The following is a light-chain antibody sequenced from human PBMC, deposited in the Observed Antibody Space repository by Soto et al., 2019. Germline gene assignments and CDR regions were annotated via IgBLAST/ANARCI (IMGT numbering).Light chain of an antibody. J-gene: IGKJ1*01. Sequence: EIVLTQSPGTLSLSPGERATLSCRASQRVSSSYLAWYQQKPGQAPRLLIYGVSSRATGIPDRFSGSGSGTDFTLTISRLEPEDFAVYYCQQYGSSPPTTFGQGTKVDIK. CDR3: QQYGSSPPTT. CDR1: QRVSSSY. CDR2: GVS. V-gene: IGKV3-20*01.